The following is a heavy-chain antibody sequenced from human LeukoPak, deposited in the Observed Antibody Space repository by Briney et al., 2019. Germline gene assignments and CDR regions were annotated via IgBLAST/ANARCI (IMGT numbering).Heavy chain of an antibody. J-gene: IGHJ4*02. D-gene: IGHD3-22*01. CDR3: ARENPSGYYNRPIDY. CDR2: IYYSGSI. V-gene: IGHV4-59*01. Sequence: SETLSLTCTVSGASISSYYWSWIRQPPGKGLEWIGDIYYSGSIKYNPSLKSRVTMSVDTSKNQFSLKLSSVTAADTAVYYCARENPSGYYNRPIDYWGQGTLVTVSS. CDR1: GASISSYY.